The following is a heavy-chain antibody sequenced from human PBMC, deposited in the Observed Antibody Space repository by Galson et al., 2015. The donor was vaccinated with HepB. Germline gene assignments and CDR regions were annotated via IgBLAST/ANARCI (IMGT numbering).Heavy chain of an antibody. V-gene: IGHV1-18*01. J-gene: IGHJ1*01. Sequence: SVKVSCKASGYTFTSYGISWVRQAPGQGLEWMGWISAYNGNTNYAQKLQGRVTMTTDTSTSTAYMELRSLRSDDTAVYYCATGYRSGGSCYPEYFQHWGQGTLVTVSS. CDR3: ATGYRSGGSCYPEYFQH. D-gene: IGHD2-15*01. CDR2: ISAYNGNT. CDR1: GYTFTSYG.